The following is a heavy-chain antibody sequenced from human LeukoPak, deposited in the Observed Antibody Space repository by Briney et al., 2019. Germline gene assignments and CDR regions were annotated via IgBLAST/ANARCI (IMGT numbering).Heavy chain of an antibody. CDR1: GFTFSNCG. J-gene: IGHJ4*02. CDR3: AKVVWGNFRYLDY. CDR2: ISGSGGTT. V-gene: IGHV3-23*01. Sequence: GGSLRLSCAASGFTFSNCGMSWVRQAPGKGLEWVSTISGSGGTTNYADSVNGRFTISGDNSKNTLYLQMNSLRAEDTALYYCAKVVWGNFRYLDYWGQGALVTVSS. D-gene: IGHD3-16*02.